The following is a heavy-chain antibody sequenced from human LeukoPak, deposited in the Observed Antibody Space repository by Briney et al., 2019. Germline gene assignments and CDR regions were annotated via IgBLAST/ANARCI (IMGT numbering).Heavy chain of an antibody. D-gene: IGHD4-17*01. V-gene: IGHV3-23*01. CDR1: GFTFSSSV. J-gene: IGHJ4*02. CDR2: ISGNGGDT. CDR3: AKPTYGDYRGYYFDY. Sequence: GGSLRLSCAASGFTFSSSVMSWVRQAPGKGLEWVSAISGNGGDTYYADSVTGRFTISRDNSKNTLYLQMNSLRAEDTAVYYCAKPTYGDYRGYYFDYWGQGTLVTVSS.